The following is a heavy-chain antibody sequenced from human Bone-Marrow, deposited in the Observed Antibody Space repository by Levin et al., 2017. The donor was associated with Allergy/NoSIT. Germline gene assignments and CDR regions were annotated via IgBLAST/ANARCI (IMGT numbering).Heavy chain of an antibody. CDR3: ARDLTTVTTWSARDYYYYYGMDG. Sequence: GGSLRLSCAASGFTFSSYGMHWVRQAPGKGLEWVAVIWYDGSNKYYADSVKGRFTISRDNSKNTLYLQMNSLRAEDTAVYYCARDLTTVTTWSARDYYYYYGMDGWGQGTTVTVSS. CDR1: GFTFSSYG. CDR2: IWYDGSNK. V-gene: IGHV3-33*01. D-gene: IGHD4-17*01. J-gene: IGHJ6*02.